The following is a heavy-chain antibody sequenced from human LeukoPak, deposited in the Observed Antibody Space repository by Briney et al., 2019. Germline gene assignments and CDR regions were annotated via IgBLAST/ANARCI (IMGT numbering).Heavy chain of an antibody. CDR2: IWYDGSNK. CDR1: GFTFSSYG. J-gene: IGHJ4*02. Sequence: PGRSLRLSCAASGFTFSSYGMHWVRQAPGKGLEWVAVIWYDGSNKYYADSVKGRFTISRDNSKNTLYLQMNSLRAEDTAVYYCATNLAAALDYWGQGTLVTVSS. D-gene: IGHD6-13*01. V-gene: IGHV3-33*01. CDR3: ATNLAAALDY.